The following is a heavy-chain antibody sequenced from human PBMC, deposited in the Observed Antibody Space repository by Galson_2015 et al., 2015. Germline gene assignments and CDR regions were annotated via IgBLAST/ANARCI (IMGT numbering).Heavy chain of an antibody. CDR2: ISYDGSNK. J-gene: IGHJ2*01. CDR1: GFTFSSYG. CDR3: ARPPTQYSYDTSGRPFWGL. Sequence: SLRLSCAASGFTFSSYGMHWVRQAPGKGLEWVAVISYDGSNKYYADSVKGRFTISRDNSKNTLYLQMNSLRAEDTAVYSCARPPTQYSYDTSGRPFWGLWGRGTLFTVSS. V-gene: IGHV3-30*03. D-gene: IGHD3-22*01.